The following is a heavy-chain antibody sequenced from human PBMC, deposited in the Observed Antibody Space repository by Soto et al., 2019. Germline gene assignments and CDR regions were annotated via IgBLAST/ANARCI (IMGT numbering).Heavy chain of an antibody. J-gene: IGHJ4*02. CDR1: GGSISSSHYH. CDR2: IHYSGST. Sequence: QLQLQESGPGLVKPSETLSLICTVSGGSISSSHYHWGWIRQPPGKGLEWIASIHYSGSTHYNPALKSRVTVSMATSKSKFSLRLSSVTAADAAVYECARAEGFGGVTPFMDYWGQGTLVTVSS. D-gene: IGHD3-3*01. V-gene: IGHV4-39*01. CDR3: ARAEGFGGVTPFMDY.